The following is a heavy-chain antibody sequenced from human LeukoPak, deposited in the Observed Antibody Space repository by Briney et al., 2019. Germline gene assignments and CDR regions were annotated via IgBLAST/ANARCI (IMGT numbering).Heavy chain of an antibody. CDR2: IRYDGINK. D-gene: IGHD3-22*01. CDR1: GFTFSDYV. J-gene: IGHJ4*02. CDR3: AKDSSGFDY. V-gene: IGHV3-30*02. Sequence: GGSLRLSCEVSGFTFSDYVMHWVRQAPGKGLEWVAFIRYDGINKNYADSVKGRSTISRDTSKNTLYLQMNSLRAEDTAVYYCAKDSSGFDYWGQGTLVTVSS.